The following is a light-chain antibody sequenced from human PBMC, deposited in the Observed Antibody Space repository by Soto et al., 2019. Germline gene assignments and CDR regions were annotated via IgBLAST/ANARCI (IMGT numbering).Light chain of an antibody. Sequence: DTQMTQAPSSVSGSVGDRVTITCRASQGISNYLAWYQQKPGKVPKLLIYAASTLQSGVPSRFSGSGSGTDFTLTISSLQPEDVATYYCQKYNSAPWTLGQGTKVDIK. CDR1: QGISNY. J-gene: IGKJ1*01. CDR3: QKYNSAPWT. CDR2: AAS. V-gene: IGKV1-27*01.